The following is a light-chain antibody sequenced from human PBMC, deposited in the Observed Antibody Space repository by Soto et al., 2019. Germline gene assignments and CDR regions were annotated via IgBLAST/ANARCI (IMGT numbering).Light chain of an antibody. J-gene: IGKJ2*01. CDR2: AAS. V-gene: IGKV1-9*01. CDR1: QDISNY. CDR3: QQLNNYPRT. Sequence: DIQLAQSPSFLSASTRDRVTITCRASQDISNYLAWYQQKPGKAPKLLIYAASTLQNGVPSRFSGSVSGTEFTLTITSLQPEDFATYYCQQLNNYPRTFGQGTKLEI.